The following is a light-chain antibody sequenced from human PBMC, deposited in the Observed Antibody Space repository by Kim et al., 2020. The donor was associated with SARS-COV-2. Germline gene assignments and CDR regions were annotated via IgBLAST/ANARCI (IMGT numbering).Light chain of an antibody. CDR3: QQFNTYPLT. J-gene: IGKJ4*01. Sequence: AIQLTQSPSSLSASVGDRVTISCRASQGISSALAWYQLKPGKAPKFLIYDASSLESGVPSRFSGRGSGTDFTLTISSLQPEDCATYYCQQFNTYPLTFGGGTKVDIK. CDR2: DAS. CDR1: QGISSA. V-gene: IGKV1-13*02.